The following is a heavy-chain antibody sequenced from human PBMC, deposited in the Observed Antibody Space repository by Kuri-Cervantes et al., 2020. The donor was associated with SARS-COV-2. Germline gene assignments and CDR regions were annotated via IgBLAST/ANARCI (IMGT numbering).Heavy chain of an antibody. CDR3: TREAYDYNMGFDS. CDR2: IYSGCSK. J-gene: IGHJ4*02. V-gene: IGHV3-66*02. CDR1: GFTVSSNY. D-gene: IGHD4-11*01. Sequence: SLMISCPASGFTVSSNYMSWVRQAPGKGLEWVSVIYSGCSKYYADSVKGRFTISRDNSKNIVYLQMNHLRPEDTALYYCTREAYDYNMGFDSWGQGTLVTVSS.